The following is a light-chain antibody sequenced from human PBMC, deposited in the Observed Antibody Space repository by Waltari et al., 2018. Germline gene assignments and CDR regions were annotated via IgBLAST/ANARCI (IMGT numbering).Light chain of an antibody. CDR3: QVWDDTTNSGV. Sequence: YVVTQPPSVSVAPGKTATLTCGGENIDSKSVHGYQQKPGQAPVLVIFYDSDRPSGIPERFSGSNSGNTATLTISWVEAGDEADYHCQVWDDTTNSGVFGGGTRLTVL. V-gene: IGLV3-21*04. CDR2: YDS. CDR1: NIDSKS. J-gene: IGLJ3*02.